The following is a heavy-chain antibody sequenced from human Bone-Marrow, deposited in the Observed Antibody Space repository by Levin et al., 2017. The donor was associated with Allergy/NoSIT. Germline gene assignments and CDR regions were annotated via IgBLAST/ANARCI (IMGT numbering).Heavy chain of an antibody. CDR3: AKDNGYDFWSGYHYFDY. Sequence: GGSLRLSCAASGFTFSSYGMHWVRQAPGKGLEWVAVISYDGSNKYYADSVKGRFTISRDNSKNTLYLQMNSLRAEDTAVYYCAKDNGYDFWSGYHYFDYWGQGTLVTVSS. CDR2: ISYDGSNK. D-gene: IGHD3-3*01. CDR1: GFTFSSYG. J-gene: IGHJ4*02. V-gene: IGHV3-30*18.